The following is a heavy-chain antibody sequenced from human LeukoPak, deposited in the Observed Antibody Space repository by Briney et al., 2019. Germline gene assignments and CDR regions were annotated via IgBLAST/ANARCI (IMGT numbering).Heavy chain of an antibody. D-gene: IGHD5-24*01. CDR2: IYPGDSDT. J-gene: IGHJ4*02. V-gene: IGHV5-51*01. Sequence: GESLKISCKGSGYSFTTYWIGWVRQMPGKGLEWMGIIYPGDSDTRYSPSFQGQVTISADKSISTAYLQWSSLKASDTAMYYCARRFTRDGFPGVSDYWGQGTLVTVSS. CDR3: ARRFTRDGFPGVSDY. CDR1: GYSFTTYW.